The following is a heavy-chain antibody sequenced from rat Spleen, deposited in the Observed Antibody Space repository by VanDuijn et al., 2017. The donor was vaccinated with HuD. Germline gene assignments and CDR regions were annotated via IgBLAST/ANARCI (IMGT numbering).Heavy chain of an antibody. J-gene: IGHJ2*01. V-gene: IGHV2S63*01. CDR1: GFSLTDYS. CDR2: MWSGGST. D-gene: IGHD1-2*01. CDR3: ARHWNYYSSYNYLGYYFDY. Sequence: VQLKESGPGLVQPSQTLSLTCTVSGFSLTDYSVHWVRQPPGKGLEWMGVMWSGGSTAYNSALKSRLSISRDTSKSQVFSKMNRLQTEDTATYYCARHWNYYSSYNYLGYYFDYWGQGVVVTVSS.